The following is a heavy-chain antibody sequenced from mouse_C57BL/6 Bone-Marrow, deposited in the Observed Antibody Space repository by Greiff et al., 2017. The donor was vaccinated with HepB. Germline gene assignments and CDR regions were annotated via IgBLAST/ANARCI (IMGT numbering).Heavy chain of an antibody. J-gene: IGHJ4*01. D-gene: IGHD2-1*01. CDR1: GYTFTDHT. V-gene: IGHV1-78*01. CDR3: ARNDGNQYYYAMDY. Sequence: VKLQESDAELVKPGASVKISCKVSGYTFTDHTIHWMKQRPEQGLEWIGYIYPRDGSTKYNEKFKGKATLTADKSSSTAYMQLNSLTSEDSAVYFCARNDGNQYYYAMDYWGQGTSVTVSS. CDR2: IYPRDGST.